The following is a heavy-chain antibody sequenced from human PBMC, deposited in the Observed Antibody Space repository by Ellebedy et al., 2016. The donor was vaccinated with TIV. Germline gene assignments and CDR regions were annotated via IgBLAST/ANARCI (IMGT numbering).Heavy chain of an antibody. CDR2: IYSSGST. CDR1: GGSISGYY. Sequence: MPSETLSLTCTVSGGSISGYYWSWIRQPPGEGLEWIGYIYSSGSTNYNPSLKSRVTISEDTPKNQFSLNLKTVTAADTAVYYCARHGPYSGSYHLDYWGQGTLVTVSS. D-gene: IGHD1-26*01. J-gene: IGHJ4*02. V-gene: IGHV4-59*08. CDR3: ARHGPYSGSYHLDY.